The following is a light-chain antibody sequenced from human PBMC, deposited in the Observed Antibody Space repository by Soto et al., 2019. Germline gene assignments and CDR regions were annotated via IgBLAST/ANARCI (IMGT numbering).Light chain of an antibody. J-gene: IGLJ2*01. CDR2: EVS. CDR3: SSYTSSSRL. Sequence: QSALTQPASVSGSPGQSLTISFTGTSSDVGGYNYVSWYQQHPGKAPKLMIYEVSNRPSGVSNRFSGSKSGNTASLTISGLQAEDEADYYCSSYTSSSRLFGGGTKLTVL. CDR1: SSDVGGYNY. V-gene: IGLV2-14*01.